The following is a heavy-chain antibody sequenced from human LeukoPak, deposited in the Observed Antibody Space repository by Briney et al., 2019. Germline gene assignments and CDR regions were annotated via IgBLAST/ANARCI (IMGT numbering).Heavy chain of an antibody. Sequence: ASVKVSSKASGYTFTSYYMHWVRQAPGQGLEWMGIINPSGNSTNYAQNFQGRVTMTRDTSTSTVYMDLSSLRSEDTAVYYCARDSSKGRVVTPWGQGTLVTVSS. D-gene: IGHD4-23*01. J-gene: IGHJ5*02. CDR3: ARDSSKGRVVTP. CDR2: INPSGNST. CDR1: GYTFTSYY. V-gene: IGHV1-46*03.